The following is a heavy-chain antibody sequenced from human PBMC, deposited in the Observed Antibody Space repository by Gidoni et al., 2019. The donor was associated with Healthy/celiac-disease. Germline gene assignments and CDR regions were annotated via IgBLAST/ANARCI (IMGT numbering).Heavy chain of an antibody. CDR3: ARSTYSSSFSRWFDP. CDR1: GFPFDDYG. D-gene: IGHD6-13*01. CDR2: INWNGGST. J-gene: IGHJ5*02. V-gene: IGHV3-20*04. Sequence: EVQLVESGGGVVRPGGSLRLSCAASGFPFDDYGMSWVRQAPGKGLEWVSGINWNGGSTGYADSVKGRFTISRDNAKNSLYLQMNSLRAEDTALYYCARSTYSSSFSRWFDPWGQGTLVTVSS.